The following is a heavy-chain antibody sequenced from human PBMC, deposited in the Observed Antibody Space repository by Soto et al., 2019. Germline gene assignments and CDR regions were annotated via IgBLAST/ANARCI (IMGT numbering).Heavy chain of an antibody. J-gene: IGHJ4*02. Sequence: QVQLVESGGGVVQPGRSLRLSCRASGSPLSTAMHWVRQAPGKGLEWVAVIWYDGSKIYYADSVKGRFTISRDNSKNTLYLQMNSLRAEDTAVYYCARVDLRTTDYWGQGTLVTVSS. CDR1: GSPLSTA. CDR3: ARVDLRTTDY. V-gene: IGHV3-33*01. CDR2: IWYDGSKI. D-gene: IGHD4-17*01.